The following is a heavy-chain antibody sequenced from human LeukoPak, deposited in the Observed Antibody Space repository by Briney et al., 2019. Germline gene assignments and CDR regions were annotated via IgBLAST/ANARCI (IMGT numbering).Heavy chain of an antibody. V-gene: IGHV3-23*01. Sequence: PGGSLRLSCAASGFTFNKYAMSWVRQAPGKGLKWVSAISGSGGATYYADSVKGRFTIFRDNSENTLYLQMKSLRAEDTAVYYCAQVGKAYQFDYWGQGTLVTVSS. CDR1: GFTFNKYA. CDR3: AQVGKAYQFDY. CDR2: ISGSGGAT. D-gene: IGHD7-27*01. J-gene: IGHJ4*02.